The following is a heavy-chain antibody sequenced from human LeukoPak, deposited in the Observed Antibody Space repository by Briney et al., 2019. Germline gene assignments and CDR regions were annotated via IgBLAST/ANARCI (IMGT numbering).Heavy chain of an antibody. V-gene: IGHV3-48*01. Sequence: GGSLRLSCAASGFTFSSYSMNWVRQAPGKGLEWVSYTSSSSSTIYYADSVKGRFTISRDNAKNSLYLQMNSLRAEDTAVYYCARESYYDFWSGYYDIDYWGQGTLVTVSS. J-gene: IGHJ4*02. CDR1: GFTFSSYS. CDR3: ARESYYDFWSGYYDIDY. D-gene: IGHD3-3*01. CDR2: TSSSSSTI.